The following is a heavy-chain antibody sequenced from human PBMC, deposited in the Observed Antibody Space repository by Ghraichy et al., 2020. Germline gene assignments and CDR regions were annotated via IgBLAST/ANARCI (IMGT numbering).Heavy chain of an antibody. V-gene: IGHV3-7*01. J-gene: IGHJ4*02. CDR1: GFTFSSYW. D-gene: IGHD3-22*01. Sequence: GEPLNISCAASGFTFSSYWMSWVRQAPGKGLEWVANIKQDGSEKYYVDSVKGRFTISRDNAKNSLYLQMNSLRAEDTAVYYCARDHGYYDSSGYLDYWGQGTLVTVSS. CDR3: ARDHGYYDSSGYLDY. CDR2: IKQDGSEK.